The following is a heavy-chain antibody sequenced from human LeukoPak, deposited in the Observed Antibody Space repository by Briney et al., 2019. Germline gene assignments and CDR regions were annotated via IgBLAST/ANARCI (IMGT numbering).Heavy chain of an antibody. V-gene: IGHV3-21*01. CDR3: ARDSLWSDNYY. J-gene: IGHJ4*02. Sequence: GGPLRLSCAASGFTFTSYSMNWVRQAPGKGLEWVASISSSSSYIYYADSVKGRFTITRDNAKNSLYMQMNSLRAEDTAVYYCARDSLWSDNYYWGQGTLVTVSS. CDR1: GFTFTSYS. CDR2: ISSSSSYI. D-gene: IGHD3-3*01.